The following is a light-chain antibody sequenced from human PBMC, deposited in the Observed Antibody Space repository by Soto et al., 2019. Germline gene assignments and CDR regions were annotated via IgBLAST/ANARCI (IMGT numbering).Light chain of an antibody. CDR3: QQLKXXPLT. Sequence: DIQLTQSPSFLSASVGDRVTITCRASQGISSSLAWYQQRAGKDPKFLIYAAPTLQSGAPSRFSGSGSGTEFALTISXXXPEDSATYYCQQLKXXPLTFGGGTKVEIK. CDR1: QGISSS. CDR2: AAP. V-gene: IGKV1-9*01. J-gene: IGKJ4*01.